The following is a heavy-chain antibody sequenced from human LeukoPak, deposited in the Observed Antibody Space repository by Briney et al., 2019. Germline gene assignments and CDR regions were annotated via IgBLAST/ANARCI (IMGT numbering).Heavy chain of an antibody. D-gene: IGHD6-13*01. CDR3: ATMGPGYSSSWYGKYFQH. CDR2: FDPEDGET. CDR1: GYTLTELS. J-gene: IGHJ1*01. V-gene: IGHV1-24*01. Sequence: ASVKVSCKVSGYTLTELSMHWVRQAPGKGLEWMGGFDPEDGETIYAQKFQGRVTMTEDTSTDTAYIELSSLRSEDTAVYYCATMGPGYSSSWYGKYFQHWGQGTLVTVSS.